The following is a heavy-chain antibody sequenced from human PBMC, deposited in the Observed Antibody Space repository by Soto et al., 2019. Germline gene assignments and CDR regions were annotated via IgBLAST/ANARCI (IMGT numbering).Heavy chain of an antibody. CDR3: ARGIGTDDILTGYYSPSGYYYYHLAV. J-gene: IGHJ6*03. CDR1: GGSFSGYY. Sequence: SETLSLTCAVYGGSFSGYYWSWIRQPPGKGLEWIGEINHSGSTNYNPSLKSRVTISVDTSKNQFSLKLSSVTAADTAVYYCARGIGTDDILTGYYSPSGYYYYHLAVWGKGTTVTVSS. D-gene: IGHD3-9*01. CDR2: INHSGST. V-gene: IGHV4-34*01.